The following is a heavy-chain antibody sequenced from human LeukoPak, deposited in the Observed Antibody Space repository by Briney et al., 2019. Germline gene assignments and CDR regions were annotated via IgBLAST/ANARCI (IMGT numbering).Heavy chain of an antibody. Sequence: GGSLRLSCAASGFTFSSYGMHWVRQAPGKGLERVAVISYDGSNKYYADSVKGRFTISRDNSKNTLYLQMNSLRAEDTAVYYCAKDPYGSGSSPFDYWGQGTLVTVSS. CDR2: ISYDGSNK. CDR1: GFTFSSYG. J-gene: IGHJ4*02. CDR3: AKDPYGSGSSPFDY. D-gene: IGHD3-10*01. V-gene: IGHV3-30*18.